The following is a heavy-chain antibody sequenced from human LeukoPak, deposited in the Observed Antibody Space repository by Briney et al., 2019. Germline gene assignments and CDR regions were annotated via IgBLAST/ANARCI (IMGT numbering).Heavy chain of an antibody. CDR1: GFTFSSYS. Sequence: GGSLRLSCAASGFTFSSYSMNWVRQAPGKGLEWVSSISSSSSYIYYADSVKGRFTISRDNAKNSLYLQMNSLRAEDTAVYYCARTGYCTNGVCVYYMDVWGKGTTVTVSS. CDR3: ARTGYCTNGVCVYYMDV. J-gene: IGHJ6*03. V-gene: IGHV3-21*01. D-gene: IGHD2-8*01. CDR2: ISSSSSYI.